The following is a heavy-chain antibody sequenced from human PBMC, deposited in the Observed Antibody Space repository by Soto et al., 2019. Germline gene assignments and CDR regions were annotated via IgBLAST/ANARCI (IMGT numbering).Heavy chain of an antibody. V-gene: IGHV5-51*01. CDR3: ARQGVTAMAPSANGMDV. J-gene: IGHJ6*02. Sequence: VESLNISCKGSGYSFTSYGIGWVRQMPGKGLEWMGIIYPGDSDSTYSPSFQGQVTMSVDKSSSTAYLQWSSLKASDTAMYYCARQGVTAMAPSANGMDVWGQGTTVTVSS. CDR1: GYSFTSYG. D-gene: IGHD5-18*01. CDR2: IYPGDSDS.